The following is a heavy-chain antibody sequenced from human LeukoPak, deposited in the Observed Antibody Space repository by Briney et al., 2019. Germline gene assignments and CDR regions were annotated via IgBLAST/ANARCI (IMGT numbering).Heavy chain of an antibody. CDR2: IYITGGT. CDR1: GVSTGSYY. Sequence: SETLSLTCNVSGVSTGSYYWNWIRQPPGKGLEWIGYIYITGGTNYNPSLRGRVTIYVDTANNQVSLKLSSMTAADTAVYYCAKMYKNFYMYVWGKGTTVTAS. J-gene: IGHJ6*03. D-gene: IGHD1-14*01. CDR3: AKMYKNFYMYV. V-gene: IGHV4-4*09.